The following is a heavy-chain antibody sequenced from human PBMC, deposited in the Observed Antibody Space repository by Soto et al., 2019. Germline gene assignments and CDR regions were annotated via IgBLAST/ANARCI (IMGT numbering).Heavy chain of an antibody. CDR1: GFTFSSYE. D-gene: IGHD3-3*02. Sequence: LRLSCAASGFTFSSYEMNWVRQAPGKGLEWVSYISSSGTTIYYADSVKGRFTISRDNAKNSLYLQMNSLRAEDTALYYCARSPFLECNWAQGTLVTVSS. CDR3: ARSPFLECN. CDR2: ISSSGTTI. J-gene: IGHJ4*02. V-gene: IGHV3-48*03.